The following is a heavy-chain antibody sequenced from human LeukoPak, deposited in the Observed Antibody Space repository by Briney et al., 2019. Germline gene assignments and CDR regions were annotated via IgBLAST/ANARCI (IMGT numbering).Heavy chain of an antibody. CDR2: IVVGSGNT. D-gene: IGHD6-19*01. CDR3: ASIAVAGTQNSSFDY. CDR1: GFTFTSSA. Sequence: TSVKVSCKASGFTFTSSAVQWVRQARGRRLEWIGWIVVGSGNTNYAQKFQERVTITRDMSTSTAYMELSSLRSEDTAVYYCASIAVAGTQNSSFDYWGQGTLVTVSS. V-gene: IGHV1-58*01. J-gene: IGHJ4*02.